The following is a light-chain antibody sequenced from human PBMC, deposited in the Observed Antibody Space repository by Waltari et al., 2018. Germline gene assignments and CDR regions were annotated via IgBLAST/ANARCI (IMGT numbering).Light chain of an antibody. V-gene: IGLV1-44*01. Sequence: QSVLTQPPSVSGTPGQRVTISCSGSASNIGNNLVTWYQQFPGKAPKLLIDRSDQRPSGAPDRFSGSKSGTSASLAISGLQSEDEADYYCAAWDDSLNGRWVFGGGTKVTVL. J-gene: IGLJ3*02. CDR1: ASNIGNNL. CDR3: AAWDDSLNGRWV. CDR2: RSD.